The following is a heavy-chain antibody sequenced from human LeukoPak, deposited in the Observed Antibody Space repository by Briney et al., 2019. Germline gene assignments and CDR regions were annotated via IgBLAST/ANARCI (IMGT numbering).Heavy chain of an antibody. Sequence: SETLSLTCTVSGGSISSYYWSWIRQPAGKGLEWIGRIYTSGSTNYNPSLKSRVTMSVDTSKNQFSLKLSSVTAADTAVYYCARVYYYDSSGYSNGAFDIWGQGTMVTVSS. CDR1: GGSISSYY. J-gene: IGHJ3*02. D-gene: IGHD3-22*01. V-gene: IGHV4-4*07. CDR2: IYTSGST. CDR3: ARVYYYDSSGYSNGAFDI.